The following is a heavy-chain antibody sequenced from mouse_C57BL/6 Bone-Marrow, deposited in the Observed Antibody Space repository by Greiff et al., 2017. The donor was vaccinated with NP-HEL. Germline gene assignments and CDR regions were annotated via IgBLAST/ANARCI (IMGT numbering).Heavy chain of an antibody. V-gene: IGHV1-74*01. J-gene: IGHJ3*01. D-gene: IGHD1-3*01. Sequence: QVQLQQPGAELVKPGASVKVSCKASGYTFTSYWMHWVKQRPGQGLEWIGRIHPSDGDTNYNHKFKGKATLTVDKSSSTAYMQLSSLTSEDSAVYYCAKSLTNAYGGQGTLVTVSA. CDR3: AKSLTNAY. CDR1: GYTFTSYW. CDR2: IHPSDGDT.